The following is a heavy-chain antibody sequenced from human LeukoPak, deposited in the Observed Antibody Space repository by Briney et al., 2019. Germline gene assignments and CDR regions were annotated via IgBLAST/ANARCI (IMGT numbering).Heavy chain of an antibody. Sequence: SQTLSLTCTVSGGSISSGGYYWSWIRQHPGKGLEWTGYIYYSGSTYYNPSLKSRLTISVDTSKNQFSLKLSSVTAADTAVYYCARGSSDNDFVYWGQGTLVTVSS. CDR3: ARGSSDNDFVY. D-gene: IGHD1-14*01. CDR2: IYYSGST. CDR1: GGSISSGGYY. J-gene: IGHJ4*02. V-gene: IGHV4-31*03.